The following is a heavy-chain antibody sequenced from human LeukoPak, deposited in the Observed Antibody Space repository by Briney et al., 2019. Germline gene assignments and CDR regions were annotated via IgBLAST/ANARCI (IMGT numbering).Heavy chain of an antibody. CDR2: IKQDGSEK. Sequence: PGGSLRLSCAASGFTFSSYWMSWVRQAPGKGLEWVANIKQDGSEKYYVDSVKGRFTISRDNAKNSLYLQMNSLRAEDTAVCYCARASTYSSRRFEYFQHWGQGTLVTVSS. CDR3: ARASTYSSRRFEYFQH. D-gene: IGHD6-19*01. J-gene: IGHJ1*01. CDR1: GFTFSSYW. V-gene: IGHV3-7*01.